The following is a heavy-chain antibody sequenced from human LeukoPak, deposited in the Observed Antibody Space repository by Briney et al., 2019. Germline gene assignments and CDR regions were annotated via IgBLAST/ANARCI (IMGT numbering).Heavy chain of an antibody. CDR2: ISAYNGNT. CDR3: ARLIDGDYCDY. Sequence: ASVKVSCKASGYTFTSYGISWVRQAPGQGLEWMGWISAYNGNTNYAQKVQGRVTMTTDTSTSTADMELRSLRSDDTAMYYCARLIDGDYCDYWGQGTLVTVSS. V-gene: IGHV1-18*01. D-gene: IGHD4-17*01. J-gene: IGHJ4*02. CDR1: GYTFTSYG.